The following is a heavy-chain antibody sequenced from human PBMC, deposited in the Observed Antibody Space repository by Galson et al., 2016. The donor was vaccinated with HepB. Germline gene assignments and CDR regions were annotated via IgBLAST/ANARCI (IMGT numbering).Heavy chain of an antibody. CDR1: GYTFTSHG. J-gene: IGHJ4*02. CDR3: AKISGFEGGDY. D-gene: IGHD5-12*01. Sequence: SVKVSCKASGYTFTSHGITWVRQAPGQGLEWMAWISTTTGNANYAEKLQDRVILTTDTSTSTGYMELRSLTSDDSAVYYCAKISGFEGGDYWGQGTLVTVSS. V-gene: IGHV1-18*01. CDR2: ISTTTGNA.